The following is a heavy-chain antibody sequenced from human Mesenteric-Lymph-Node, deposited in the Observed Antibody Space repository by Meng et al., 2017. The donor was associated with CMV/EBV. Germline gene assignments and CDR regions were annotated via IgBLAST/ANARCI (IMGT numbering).Heavy chain of an antibody. D-gene: IGHD3-3*01. CDR3: ARGPNFWSGYYPSN. CDR2: INSDGSST. J-gene: IGHJ4*02. CDR1: GFTFSSYW. V-gene: IGHV3-74*01. Sequence: GGSLRLSCAAPGFTFSSYWMHWVRQAPGKGLVWVSRINSDGSSTSYADSVKGRFTISRDNAKNTLYLQMNSLRAEDTAVYYCARGPNFWSGYYPSNWGQGTLVTVSS.